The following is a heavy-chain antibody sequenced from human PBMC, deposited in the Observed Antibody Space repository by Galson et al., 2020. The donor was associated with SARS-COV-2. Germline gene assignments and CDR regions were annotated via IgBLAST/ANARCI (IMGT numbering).Heavy chain of an antibody. D-gene: IGHD2-2*01. CDR3: TSGYCSSSTCYPEFDP. Sequence: GGSLRLSCAASGFTFSGSAIHWVRQASGQGLEWVGRIKRKPHSYATAYAASVKGRFTMSRDDSKNTAYLQMNSLKTEDTALYYCTSGYCSSSTCYPEFDPWGQGTLVTVSS. CDR2: IKRKPHSYAT. CDR1: GFTFSGSA. J-gene: IGHJ5*02. V-gene: IGHV3-73*01.